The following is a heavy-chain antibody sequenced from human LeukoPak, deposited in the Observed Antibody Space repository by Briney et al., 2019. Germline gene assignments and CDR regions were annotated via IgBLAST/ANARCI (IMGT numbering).Heavy chain of an antibody. D-gene: IGHD3-10*01. CDR2: IYYSGST. Sequence: SETLSLTCTVSDDSISKSSYYWGWIRQPPGKGLEWIGSIYYSGSTFYNPSLKSRLTISVDTSKNQFSLKLSSVTAADTAVYYCARSLGDSGILYYYMDVWGEGTTVTVSS. CDR1: DDSISKSSYY. J-gene: IGHJ6*03. CDR3: ARSLGDSGILYYYMDV. V-gene: IGHV4-39*07.